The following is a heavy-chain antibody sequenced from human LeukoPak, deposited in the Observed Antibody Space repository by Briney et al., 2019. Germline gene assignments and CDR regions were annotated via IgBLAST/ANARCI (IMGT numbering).Heavy chain of an antibody. CDR1: GFTFSTYW. Sequence: GGSLRLSCAASGFTFSTYWMHWVRQAPGKGLVWVSRINSDGGSTTYADSVKGRFTISRDNAKNMLYLQMNSLRAEDTAVYYCARDRFFGMDVWGQGTTVTGSS. CDR2: INSDGGST. D-gene: IGHD3-10*01. V-gene: IGHV3-74*01. J-gene: IGHJ6*02. CDR3: ARDRFFGMDV.